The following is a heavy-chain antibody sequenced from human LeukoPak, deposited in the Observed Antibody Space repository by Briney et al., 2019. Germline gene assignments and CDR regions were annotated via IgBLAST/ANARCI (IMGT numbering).Heavy chain of an antibody. D-gene: IGHD2/OR15-2a*01. CDR3: ARDRIEGGLDV. Sequence: GGSLRLSCAASGFTVSSNYMSWVRQAPGKGLVWVSRSNTDGSETTYADSVKGRFIISKDNAKNTLYLQMNSLRPEDTAIYYCARDRIEGGLDVWGQGTAVTVSS. CDR2: SNTDGSET. CDR1: GFTVSSNY. V-gene: IGHV3-74*01. J-gene: IGHJ6*02.